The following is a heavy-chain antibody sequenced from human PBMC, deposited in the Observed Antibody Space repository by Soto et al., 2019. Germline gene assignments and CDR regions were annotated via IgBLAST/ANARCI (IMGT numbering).Heavy chain of an antibody. CDR1: GGSISSGDYY. Sequence: QVQLQESGPGLVKPSQTLSLTCTVSGGSISSGDYYWSWIRQPPGKGLEWIGYIYYSGSTYYNPSLKSRVTISVDTYKNQFSLKLSSVTAADTAVYYCARDLTYYYDSSGYDRDAFDIWGQGTMVTVSS. V-gene: IGHV4-30-4*01. D-gene: IGHD3-22*01. CDR3: ARDLTYYYDSSGYDRDAFDI. J-gene: IGHJ3*02. CDR2: IYYSGST.